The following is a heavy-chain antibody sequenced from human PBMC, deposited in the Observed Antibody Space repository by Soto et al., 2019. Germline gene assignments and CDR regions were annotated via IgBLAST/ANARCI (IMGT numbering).Heavy chain of an antibody. CDR1: GFLFGNYF. D-gene: IGHD2-21*01. CDR2: IRNKDYGETT. CDR3: SRRRGVPIVKKIYNWFDP. Sequence: PGGSLRLSCTASGFLFGNYFISWFRQAPGKGLEWVGFIRNKDYGETTEYAASVKGRFTISRDESKDIAYLQMNSLKTEDTAVYYCSRRRGVPIVKKIYNWFDPWGLGTLVTVSS. V-gene: IGHV3-49*03. J-gene: IGHJ5*02.